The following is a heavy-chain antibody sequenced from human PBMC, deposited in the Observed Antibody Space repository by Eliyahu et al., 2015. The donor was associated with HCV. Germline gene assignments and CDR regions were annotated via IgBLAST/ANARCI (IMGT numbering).Heavy chain of an antibody. CDR2: ISSSSSYT. Sequence: QVQLVESGGGLVKPGGSLRLSCXASGFTFSDYYMSWIRQAPGKGLEWVSYISSSSSYTNYADSVKGRFTISRDNAKNSLYLQMNSLRAEDTAVYYCARGDLLWFGEGKLDYWGQGTLVTVSS. J-gene: IGHJ4*02. V-gene: IGHV3-11*05. CDR3: ARGDLLWFGEGKLDY. D-gene: IGHD3-10*01. CDR1: GFTFSDYY.